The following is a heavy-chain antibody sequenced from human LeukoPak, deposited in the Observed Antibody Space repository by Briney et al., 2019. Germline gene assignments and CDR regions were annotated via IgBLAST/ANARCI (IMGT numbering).Heavy chain of an antibody. V-gene: IGHV3-23*01. J-gene: IGHJ6*02. CDR3: AKTFYYYYGMAV. CDR1: GFTFSSYA. CDR2: ISGSGGST. Sequence: PGGSLRLSCAATGFTFSSYAMSWVRQAPEKGLEWVSAISGSGGSTYYADSVKGRFTISRDNSKNTLYLQMNSLRAEDTAVYYCAKTFYYYYGMAVWGQGTTVTVSS.